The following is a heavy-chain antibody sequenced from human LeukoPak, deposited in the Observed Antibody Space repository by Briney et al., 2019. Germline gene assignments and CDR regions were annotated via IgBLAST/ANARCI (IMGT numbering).Heavy chain of an antibody. V-gene: IGHV3-23*01. D-gene: IGHD6-6*01. CDR1: GFTFSSYA. J-gene: IGHJ4*02. Sequence: GGSLRLSCAASGFTFSSYAMSWVRQAPGKGLEWVSVISETGGVTHYADSMKGRFTISRDNIKNTLNLQMNSLRAEDTAIYYCARDSSHYLGSSDYWGQGTLVTVSS. CDR2: ISETGGVT. CDR3: ARDSSHYLGSSDY.